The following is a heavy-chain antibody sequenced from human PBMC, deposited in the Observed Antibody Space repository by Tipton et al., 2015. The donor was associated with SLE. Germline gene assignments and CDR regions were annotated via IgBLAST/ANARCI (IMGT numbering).Heavy chain of an antibody. CDR3: ARVRNNGDYVGAFDI. J-gene: IGHJ3*02. V-gene: IGHV4-4*08. CDR2: IYTSGST. CDR1: GGSISSYY. Sequence: TLSLTCTVSGGSISSYYWSWIRQPPGKGLEWTGYIYTSGSTNYNPSLKSRVTISVDTSRNQFSLKLSSVTAADTAVYYCARVRNNGDYVGAFDIWGQGTMVTVSS. D-gene: IGHD4-17*01.